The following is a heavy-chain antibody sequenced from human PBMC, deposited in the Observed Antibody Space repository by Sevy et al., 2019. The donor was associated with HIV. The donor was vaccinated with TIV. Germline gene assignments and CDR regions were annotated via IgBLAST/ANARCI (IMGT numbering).Heavy chain of an antibody. CDR1: GFTFSSYA. CDR3: AVISGEFDY. V-gene: IGHV3-23*01. CDR2: ISGSGGST. Sequence: GGSLRLSCAASGFTFSSYAMSWVRQAPGKGLEWVSAISGSGGSTYYADSVKGRFTISRDNAKNTVYLQMNSLRAEDTAVYYCAVISGEFDYWGQGTLVTVSS. J-gene: IGHJ4*02. D-gene: IGHD3-10*01.